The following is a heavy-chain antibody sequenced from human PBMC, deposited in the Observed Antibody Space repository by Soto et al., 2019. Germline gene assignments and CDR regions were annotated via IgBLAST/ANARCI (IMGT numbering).Heavy chain of an antibody. Sequence: EVQLLESGGGLVQPGQSLRLSCVASGFTFTTFGMIWVRQAPGKGLEWVSGIDSNGGYTYYADSVKGRFTISRDNAKNSLYLQMNSLRAEDTAVYYCARRHQVYGDAFDIWGQGTMVTVSS. CDR2: IDSNGGYT. V-gene: IGHV3-23*05. CDR3: ARRHQVYGDAFDI. J-gene: IGHJ3*02. D-gene: IGHD2-8*01. CDR1: GFTFTTFG.